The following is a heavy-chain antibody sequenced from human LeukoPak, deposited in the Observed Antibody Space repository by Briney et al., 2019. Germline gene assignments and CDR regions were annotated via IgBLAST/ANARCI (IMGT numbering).Heavy chain of an antibody. CDR3: AGSIFGYPWFDP. V-gene: IGHV4-34*01. J-gene: IGHJ5*02. CDR2: INHSGST. Sequence: SETLSLTCAVYGGSFSGYYWSWIRQPPGKGLEWIGEINHSGSTNYNPSLKSRVTMSIDPSKDQVSLEVTSVTAADTAVYYCAGSIFGYPWFDPWGQGTLVSVSS. D-gene: IGHD3-9*01. CDR1: GGSFSGYY.